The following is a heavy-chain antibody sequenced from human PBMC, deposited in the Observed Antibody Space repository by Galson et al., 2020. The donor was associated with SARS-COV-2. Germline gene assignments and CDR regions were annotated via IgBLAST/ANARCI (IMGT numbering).Heavy chain of an antibody. CDR1: GYRFINHW. Sequence: GESLKISCEASGYRFINHWIAWVRQLPGGGLEWLGIIDPKDSDVRYSRSFQGQVIISVDRSVSTAYLQWRSLRTSDTAVYYCARARGRAAAWENDLDVWGQGTTVTVSS. D-gene: IGHD2-15*01. J-gene: IGHJ6*02. V-gene: IGHV5-51*01. CDR2: IDPKDSDV. CDR3: ARARGRAAAWENDLDV.